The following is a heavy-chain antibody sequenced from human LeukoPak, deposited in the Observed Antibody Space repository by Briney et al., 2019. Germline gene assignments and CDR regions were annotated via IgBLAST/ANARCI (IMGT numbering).Heavy chain of an antibody. D-gene: IGHD3-22*01. J-gene: IGHJ4*02. Sequence: GGSLRLSCAASGFTFTSYAFHWVRQAPGKGLGWVTVISHDDKNRYYADSVKGRFTISRDNSKNTVYLQMNSLRVEDTAVYFCVRDRDTSAWLSWGQKTLGTAS. V-gene: IGHV3-30*04. CDR3: VRDRDTSAWLS. CDR1: GFTFTSYA. CDR2: ISHDDKNR.